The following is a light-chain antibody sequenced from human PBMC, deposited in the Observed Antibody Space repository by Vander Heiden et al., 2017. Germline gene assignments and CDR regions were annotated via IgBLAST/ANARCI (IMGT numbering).Light chain of an antibody. Sequence: QSALTQPASVSGSPGLSITISCTGTSSDIGGYRYVSWYQRHRGKTPKLIIYDVDRRPSGGSNRVSGAKSGKTASLTISGLQAEDEAEYYCSSYTTSGTFPYVFGAGTQVTVL. CDR1: SSDIGGYRY. CDR2: DVD. V-gene: IGLV2-14*01. J-gene: IGLJ1*01. CDR3: SSYTTSGTFPYV.